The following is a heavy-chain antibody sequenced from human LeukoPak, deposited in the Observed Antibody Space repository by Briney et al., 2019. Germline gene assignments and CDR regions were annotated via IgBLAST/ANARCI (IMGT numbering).Heavy chain of an antibody. CDR3: ARASRLSPFDY. J-gene: IGHJ4*02. V-gene: IGHV4-59*01. CDR1: GGSISSYY. CDR2: IYYSGST. Sequence: PSETLSLTCTVSGGSISSYYWSWIRQPPGKGLGWIGYIYYSGSTNYNPSLKSRVTISVDTSKNQFSLKLSSVTAADTAVYYCARASRLSPFDYWGQGTLVTVSS.